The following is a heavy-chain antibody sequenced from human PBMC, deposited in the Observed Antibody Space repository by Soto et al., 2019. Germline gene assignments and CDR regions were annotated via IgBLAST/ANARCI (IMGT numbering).Heavy chain of an antibody. V-gene: IGHV1-18*01. J-gene: IGHJ4*02. D-gene: IGHD6-13*01. CDR1: GYTFTSYG. CDR3: ARAYSSSWYKLAADY. CDR2: ISAYNGNT. Sequence: ASVKVSCKASGYTFTSYGISWVRQAPGQGLEWMGWISAYNGNTNYAQKLQGRVTMTTDTSTSTAYMELRSLRSDDTAVYYCARAYSSSWYKLAADYWGQGTLLTVSS.